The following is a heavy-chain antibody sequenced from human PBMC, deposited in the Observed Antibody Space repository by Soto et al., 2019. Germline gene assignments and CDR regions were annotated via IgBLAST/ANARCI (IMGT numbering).Heavy chain of an antibody. J-gene: IGHJ5*02. CDR3: AREADLNWFDP. Sequence: GGSLRLSCAASGFTFTSYTINWVRQAPGKGLEWVSSISGSGSYIYYADSLKGRLTISRDNAKNSLDLQMNSLRAEDTAVYYCAREADLNWFDPWGQGTLVTVSS. CDR1: GFTFTSYT. D-gene: IGHD6-19*01. CDR2: ISGSGSYI. V-gene: IGHV3-21*01.